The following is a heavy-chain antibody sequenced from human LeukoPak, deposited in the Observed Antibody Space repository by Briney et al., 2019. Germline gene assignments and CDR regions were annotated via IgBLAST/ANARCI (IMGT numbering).Heavy chain of an antibody. Sequence: PGRSLRLSCAASGFTFSSYAMHWVRQAPGKGLEWVAVISYDGSNKYYADSVKGRFTISRDNSKNTLYLQMNSLRAEDTAVYYCARGGHYDSSGYSGGYWGQGTLVTVSS. CDR1: GFTFSSYA. V-gene: IGHV3-30*04. CDR2: ISYDGSNK. CDR3: ARGGHYDSSGYSGGY. D-gene: IGHD3-22*01. J-gene: IGHJ4*02.